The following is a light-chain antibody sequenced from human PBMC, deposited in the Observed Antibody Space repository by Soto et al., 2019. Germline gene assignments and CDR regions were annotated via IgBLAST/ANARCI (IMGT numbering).Light chain of an antibody. J-gene: IGKJ4*01. CDR2: KAS. V-gene: IGKV1-5*03. CDR1: QTISSW. CDR3: QQYESYSPLT. Sequence: DIQITQSPSTLSGSVGDRVTITFRASQTISSWLAWYQQKPGKAPKLLIYKASTLKSGVPSRFSGSGSGTDFTLTISSLQPDDFATYYCQQYESYSPLTFGGGTKVDIK.